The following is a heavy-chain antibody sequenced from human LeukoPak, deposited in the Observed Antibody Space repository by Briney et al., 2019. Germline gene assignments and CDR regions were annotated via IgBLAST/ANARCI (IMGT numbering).Heavy chain of an antibody. CDR3: ARDQREPWNYNYYGMDV. V-gene: IGHV3-21*01. Sequence: KPGGSLRLSCAASGLTSNSNTFNWVRQAPGKGLEWVSSFGTFSGHTYYADSVRGRFTMSSDSAKNSVFLQMDSLRVDDTAIYYCARDQREPWNYNYYGMDVWGQGTTVTVSS. CDR1: GLTSNSNT. CDR2: FGTFSGHT. D-gene: IGHD1-26*01. J-gene: IGHJ6*02.